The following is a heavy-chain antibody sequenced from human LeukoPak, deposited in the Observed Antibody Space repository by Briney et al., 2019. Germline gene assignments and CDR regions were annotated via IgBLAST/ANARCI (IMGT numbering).Heavy chain of an antibody. CDR3: ATDNWFDP. Sequence: SETLSLTCGVYGQTFSSYYWSWIRQPPGKGLEWIREIDHSGITRYTPSLKSRVTISVDTSKNQFSLKLTSVTAADTAVYYCATDNWFDPWSQGTLVTVSS. V-gene: IGHV4-34*01. J-gene: IGHJ5*02. CDR2: IDHSGIT. CDR1: GQTFSSYY.